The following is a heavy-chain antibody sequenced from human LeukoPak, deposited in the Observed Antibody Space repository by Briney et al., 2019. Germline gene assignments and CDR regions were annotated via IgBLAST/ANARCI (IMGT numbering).Heavy chain of an antibody. Sequence: SETLSLTCAVYGGSFSGYYWSWIRQPPGKGLEWIGEINHSGSTNYNPSLKSRVTISVDTSKNQFSLKLSSVTAADTAVYYCARGPAPRIAAAPRPRYFDLWGRGTLVTVSS. CDR3: ARGPAPRIAAAPRPRYFDL. V-gene: IGHV4-34*01. CDR1: GGSFSGYY. J-gene: IGHJ2*01. CDR2: INHSGST. D-gene: IGHD6-13*01.